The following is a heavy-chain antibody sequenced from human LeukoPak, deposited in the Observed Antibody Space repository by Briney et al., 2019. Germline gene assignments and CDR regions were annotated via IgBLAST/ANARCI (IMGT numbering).Heavy chain of an antibody. CDR3: ARHEMATLTTKGDY. CDR2: KKQGGSEK. J-gene: IGHJ4*02. Sequence: SGGPLRLSCAASGFTYRNFWMSWVRQPPGKGLEWVANKKQGGSEKYYVDCVKGRFTISRDNAKNSLFLQMNSLRAEDTAVYYCARHEMATLTTKGDYWGQGTLVTVSS. D-gene: IGHD5-24*01. CDR1: GFTYRNFW. V-gene: IGHV3-7*03.